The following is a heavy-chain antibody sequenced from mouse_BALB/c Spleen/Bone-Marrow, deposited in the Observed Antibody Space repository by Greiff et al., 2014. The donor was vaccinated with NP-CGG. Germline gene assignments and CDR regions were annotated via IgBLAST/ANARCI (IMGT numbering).Heavy chain of an antibody. CDR3: ARPRDYSAYYAMDY. CDR1: GYTFTSYW. Sequence: VQLQQSGAELAKPGASVKMSCKASGYTFTSYWMHWVKQRPGQGLEWIGYINPSTGYTEYNQKFKDKATLTADKSSSTAYMQLRSLTSESSAVYYCARPRDYSAYYAMDYWGQGTSLTVSS. D-gene: IGHD2-13*01. J-gene: IGHJ4*01. CDR2: INPSTGYT. V-gene: IGHV1-7*01.